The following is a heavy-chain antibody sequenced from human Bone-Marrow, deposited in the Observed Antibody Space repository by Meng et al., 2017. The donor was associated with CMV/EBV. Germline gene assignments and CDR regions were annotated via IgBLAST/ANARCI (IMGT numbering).Heavy chain of an antibody. Sequence: SETLSLTCTVSGYSISSGYYWGWIRQHPGKGLEWIGSIYHSGSTYYNPSLKSRVTISVDTSKNQFSLKLSSVTAADTAVYYCARFGRHYYDSSGFVFDYWGQGTLVTVSS. CDR2: IYHSGST. V-gene: IGHV4-38-2*02. J-gene: IGHJ4*02. D-gene: IGHD3-22*01. CDR3: ARFGRHYYDSSGFVFDY. CDR1: GYSISSGYY.